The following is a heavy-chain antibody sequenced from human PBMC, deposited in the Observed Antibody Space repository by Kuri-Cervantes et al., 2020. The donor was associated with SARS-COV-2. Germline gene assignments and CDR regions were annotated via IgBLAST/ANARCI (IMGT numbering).Heavy chain of an antibody. CDR1: GYTFTSYD. V-gene: IGHV1-8*01. D-gene: IGHD3-9*01. Sequence: ASVKVSCKASGYTFTSYDINWVRQATGQGLEWMGWMNPNSGNTGYAQKFQGRVTMTRNTSISTAYMELSSLRSEDTAVYYCARGFYYDILTGYPDYYYGMDVWGQATTATVSS. CDR3: ARGFYYDILTGYPDYYYGMDV. CDR2: MNPNSGNT. J-gene: IGHJ6*02.